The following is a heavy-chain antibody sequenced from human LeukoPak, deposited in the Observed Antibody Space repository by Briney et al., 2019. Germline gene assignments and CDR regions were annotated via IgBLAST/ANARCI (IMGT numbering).Heavy chain of an antibody. V-gene: IGHV4-31*03. D-gene: IGHD3-3*01. J-gene: IGHJ6*02. Sequence: SETLSLTCTVSGGSISSGGYYWGWIRQHPGKDLEWIGYIYYSGSTYYNPSLKSRVIISEETSKNQFSLKLSSVTAADTAIYYCARERAVGYYYSYGMDVWGQGTTVTVSS. CDR2: IYYSGST. CDR1: GGSISSGGYY. CDR3: ARERAVGYYYSYGMDV.